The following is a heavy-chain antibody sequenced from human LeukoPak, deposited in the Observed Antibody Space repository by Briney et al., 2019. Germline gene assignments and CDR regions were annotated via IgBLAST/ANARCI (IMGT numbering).Heavy chain of an antibody. J-gene: IGHJ3*02. CDR2: INWNGGST. V-gene: IGHV3-20*04. Sequence: GRSLRLSCAASGFTFDDYGMSWVRQAPGKGLEWVSGINWNGGSTGYADSVKGRFTISRDNAKNSLYLQMNSLRAEDTALYYCARDQYYDSSAAFDIWGQGTMVTVSS. D-gene: IGHD3-22*01. CDR1: GFTFDDYG. CDR3: ARDQYYDSSAAFDI.